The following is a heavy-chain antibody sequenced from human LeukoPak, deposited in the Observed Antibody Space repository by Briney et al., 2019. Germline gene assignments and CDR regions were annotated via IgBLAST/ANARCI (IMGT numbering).Heavy chain of an antibody. Sequence: ASVKVSCKASGYTFTSYGISWVRQAPGQGLEWMGWISAYNGNTNYAQKLQGRVTMTTDTSTSTAYMELRSLRSDDTAVYYCASHGEYYYDSSGYYRFRSRNWFDPWGQGTLVTVSS. J-gene: IGHJ5*02. CDR3: ASHGEYYYDSSGYYRFRSRNWFDP. CDR2: ISAYNGNT. CDR1: GYTFTSYG. V-gene: IGHV1-18*01. D-gene: IGHD3-22*01.